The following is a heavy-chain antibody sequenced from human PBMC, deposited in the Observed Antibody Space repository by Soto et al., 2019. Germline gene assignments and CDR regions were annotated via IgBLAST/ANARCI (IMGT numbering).Heavy chain of an antibody. CDR1: GFTVSSNY. J-gene: IGHJ3*02. Sequence: EVQLVESGGGLVQPGGSLRLSCAASGFTVSSNYMSWVRQAPGKGLEWVSVIYSGGSTYYADSVKGRFTISRHNSKNTLYLQMNSLRAEDTAVYYCARVPKGAMHFNSRAFDIWGQGTMVTVSS. D-gene: IGHD2-2*01. V-gene: IGHV3-53*04. CDR2: IYSGGST. CDR3: ARVPKGAMHFNSRAFDI.